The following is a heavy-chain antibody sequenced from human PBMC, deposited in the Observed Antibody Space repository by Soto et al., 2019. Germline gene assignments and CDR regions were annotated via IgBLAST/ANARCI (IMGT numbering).Heavy chain of an antibody. D-gene: IGHD2-2*01. CDR1: GDSVSSGDYY. J-gene: IGHJ6*02. CDR2: ISYNGDT. V-gene: IGHV4-61*03. CDR3: ARDVSSSQGMDV. Sequence: SETLSLTCTVPGDSVSSGDYYWSWIRQPPGKGLEWIGYISYNGDTNYNPSLKSRLTILADTSKNHFSLNLTSVTAADTAVYYCARDVSSSQGMDVWGQGTTVT.